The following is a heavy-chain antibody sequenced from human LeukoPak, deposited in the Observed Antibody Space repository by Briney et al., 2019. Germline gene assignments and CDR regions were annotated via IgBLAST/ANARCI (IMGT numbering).Heavy chain of an antibody. Sequence: ASVKVSCKASGYTFTSYGINWVRQATGQGLEWMGWMNPNSGNTVYAQKFQGRVTFTRNPSINAAYMELSSLRSEDTAVYYCARGANGYSGSYYPPDYWGQGTLVTVSS. D-gene: IGHD1-26*01. J-gene: IGHJ4*02. V-gene: IGHV1-8*03. CDR3: ARGANGYSGSYYPPDY. CDR2: MNPNSGNT. CDR1: GYTFTSYG.